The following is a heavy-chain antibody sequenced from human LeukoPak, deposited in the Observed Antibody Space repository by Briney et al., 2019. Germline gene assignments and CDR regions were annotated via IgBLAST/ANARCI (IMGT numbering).Heavy chain of an antibody. CDR1: GGIFSSYA. CDR2: IIPILGIA. Sequence: ASVKVSCKASGGIFSSYAISWVRQAPGQGLEWMGRIIPILGIANYAQKFQGRVTITADKSTSTAYMDLSSLRSEDTAVYYCARDLPPYYFDYWGQGTLVTVST. J-gene: IGHJ4*02. CDR3: ARDLPPYYFDY. V-gene: IGHV1-69*04.